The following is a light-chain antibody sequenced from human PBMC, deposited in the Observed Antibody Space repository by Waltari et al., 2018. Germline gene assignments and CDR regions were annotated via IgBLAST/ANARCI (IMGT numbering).Light chain of an antibody. CDR1: QGISNW. J-gene: IGKJ1*01. Sequence: DIQMTQSPSSLSASVVDRVTITCRASQGISNWLAWYQQKPVKAPKLLIYRASNLETGVPSRFSGSGSGTDFTLTISSLQPEDIATYYCQQHDNSPWTFGQGTKVEIK. CDR3: QQHDNSPWT. CDR2: RAS. V-gene: IGKV1-33*01.